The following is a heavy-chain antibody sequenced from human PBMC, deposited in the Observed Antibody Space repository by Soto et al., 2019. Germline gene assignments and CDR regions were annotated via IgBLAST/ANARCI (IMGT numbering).Heavy chain of an antibody. CDR2: IWHSGNT. J-gene: IGHJ5*02. CDR3: ASSSDRGWFDP. Sequence: QVQLRESGPGLVKPSDTLSLTCAVSGDSISANKWWNWVRQPPGKGLEWIGEIWHSGNTKNNPSPRSRLTISVDKSKNQVFRKLTSVTAADTAVYYCASSSDRGWFDPWGQGTLVTVSS. D-gene: IGHD6-13*01. V-gene: IGHV4-4*02. CDR1: GDSISANKW.